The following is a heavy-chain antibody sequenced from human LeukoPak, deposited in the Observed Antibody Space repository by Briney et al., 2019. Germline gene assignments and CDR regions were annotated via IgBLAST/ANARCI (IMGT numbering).Heavy chain of an antibody. CDR1: GGSISSSSYY. CDR3: ARDPSGPYCGGDCYKYFDY. J-gene: IGHJ4*02. CDR2: IYYSGTT. V-gene: IGHV4-39*07. Sequence: SETLSLTCTVSGGSISSSSYYWGWIRQPPGKGLEWIGSIYYSGTTYYNPSLKSRVTISVDRSKNQFSLKLSSVTAADTAVYYCARDPSGPYCGGDCYKYFDYWGQGTLVTVSS. D-gene: IGHD2-21*01.